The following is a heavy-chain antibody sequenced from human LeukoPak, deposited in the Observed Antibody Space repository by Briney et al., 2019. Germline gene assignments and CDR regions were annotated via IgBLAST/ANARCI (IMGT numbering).Heavy chain of an antibody. CDR1: GFTFNNCA. CDR3: ARSTRRDTEVALAEYFQH. Sequence: PGGSLRLSCGASGFTFNNCAMGWVRQAPVKGLEWVSVISGTGANTFYADSVKGRFTISRDNAQNSLSLQMNSLRAEDTAVYYCARSTRRDTEVALAEYFQHWGQGTLVTVSS. J-gene: IGHJ1*01. V-gene: IGHV3-23*01. CDR2: ISGTGANT. D-gene: IGHD5-18*01.